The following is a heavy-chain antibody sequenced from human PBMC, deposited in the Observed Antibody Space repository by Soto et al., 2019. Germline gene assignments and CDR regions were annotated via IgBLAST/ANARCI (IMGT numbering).Heavy chain of an antibody. CDR1: GFTFSSYA. CDR3: AKDSDFWSGYYSALDY. V-gene: IGHV3-23*01. J-gene: IGHJ4*02. D-gene: IGHD3-3*01. Sequence: PGGSLRLSCAASGFTFSSYAMVWVRQAPGKGLEWVSAVTGTGGSTYYADSVKGRFTISRDNSENTLYLQMNSLRAEDTALYYCAKDSDFWSGYYSALDYWGQGTLVTVSS. CDR2: VTGTGGST.